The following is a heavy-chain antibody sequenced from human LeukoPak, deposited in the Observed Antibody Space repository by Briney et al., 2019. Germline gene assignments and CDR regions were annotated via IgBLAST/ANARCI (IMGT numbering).Heavy chain of an antibody. V-gene: IGHV4-59*12. Sequence: SETLSLTCTVSGGSISSYYWGWIRQPPGKGLEWIGYIYYSGSTYYNPSLKSRVTISVDTSKNQFSLKLSSVTAADTAVYYCASGVGDLWFGELWWDYWGQGTLVTVSS. CDR3: ASGVGDLWFGELWWDY. CDR1: GGSISSYY. J-gene: IGHJ4*02. CDR2: IYYSGST. D-gene: IGHD3-10*01.